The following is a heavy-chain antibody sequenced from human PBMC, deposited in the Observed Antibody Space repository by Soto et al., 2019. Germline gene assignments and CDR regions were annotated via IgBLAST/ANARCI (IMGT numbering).Heavy chain of an antibody. CDR2: INHSGST. Sequence: SETLSLTCAVYGGSFSGYYWSWIRQPPGKGLEWIGEINHSGSTNYNPSLKSRVTISVDTSKNQFSLKLSSVTAADTAVYYCARGQRNYDSSGYYSRYFDYWGQGTLVTVSS. J-gene: IGHJ4*02. CDR1: GGSFSGYY. D-gene: IGHD3-22*01. CDR3: ARGQRNYDSSGYYSRYFDY. V-gene: IGHV4-34*01.